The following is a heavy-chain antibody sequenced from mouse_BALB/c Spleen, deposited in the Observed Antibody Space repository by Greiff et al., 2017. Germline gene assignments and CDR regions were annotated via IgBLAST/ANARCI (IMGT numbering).Heavy chain of an antibody. CDR1: GFNIKDTY. V-gene: IGHV14-3*02. J-gene: IGHJ3*01. Sequence: DVKLVESGAELVKPGASVKLSCTASGFNIKDTYMHWVKQRPEQGLEWIGRIDPANGNTKYDPKFQGKATITADTSSNTAYLQLSSLTSEDTAVYYCARSLYGYDGFAYWGQGTLVTVSA. CDR2: IDPANGNT. CDR3: ARSLYGYDGFAY. D-gene: IGHD2-2*01.